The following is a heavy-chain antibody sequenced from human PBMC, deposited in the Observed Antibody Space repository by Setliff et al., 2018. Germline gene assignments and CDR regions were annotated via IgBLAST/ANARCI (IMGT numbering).Heavy chain of an antibody. Sequence: GGSLRLSCSVSGITFKNAWMTWVRQAPGKGPEWVGRIKSSREGATSDYGAPAKGRFTISRDDSKNMIYLQMNNLKSYDTGFYYCTTGPRDSRNYMTWLDSWGQGTLVTVSS. V-gene: IGHV3-15*01. CDR1: GITFKNAW. CDR2: IKSSREGATS. D-gene: IGHD4-4*01. J-gene: IGHJ5*01. CDR3: TTGPRDSRNYMTWLDS.